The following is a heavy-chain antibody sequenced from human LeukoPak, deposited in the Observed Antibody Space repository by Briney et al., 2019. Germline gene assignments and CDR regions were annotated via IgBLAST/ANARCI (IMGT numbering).Heavy chain of an antibody. Sequence: ASVKVSCKASGYTFTSYDINWVRQATGQGLEWMGWISVYNGNTNYAQKLQGRVTMTTDTSTSTAYMELRSLRSDDAAVYYCARYYYDSSDYYYGFDYWGQGTLVTVSS. CDR1: GYTFTSYD. D-gene: IGHD3-22*01. CDR3: ARYYYDSSDYYYGFDY. J-gene: IGHJ4*02. CDR2: ISVYNGNT. V-gene: IGHV1-18*01.